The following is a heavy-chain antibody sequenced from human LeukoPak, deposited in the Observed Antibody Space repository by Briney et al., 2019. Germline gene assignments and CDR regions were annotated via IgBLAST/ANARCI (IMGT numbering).Heavy chain of an antibody. CDR3: VGQLLRAV. Sequence: GGSLRLSCAASGFPFSSYWISWVRQPSGKGLEWVANINEDGSVQDYVDAVKGRFTISRDNAKNSLYLEINSLRVDDTAVYYCVGQLLRAVWGKGTTVTVSS. D-gene: IGHD2-2*01. J-gene: IGHJ6*04. CDR2: INEDGSVQ. CDR1: GFPFSSYW. V-gene: IGHV3-7*01.